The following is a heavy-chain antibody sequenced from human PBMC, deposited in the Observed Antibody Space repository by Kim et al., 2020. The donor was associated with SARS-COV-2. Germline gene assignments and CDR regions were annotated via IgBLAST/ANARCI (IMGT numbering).Heavy chain of an antibody. CDR2: ISSSGSTI. Sequence: GGSLRLSCAASGFTFRDYYMSWIRQAPGKGLEWVSYISSSGSTIYYADSVKGRFTISRDNAKNSLYLQMNSLRAEDTAVYYCARASRRLLYYYDSSGPRYFQHWGQGTLVTVSS. V-gene: IGHV3-11*01. CDR3: ARASRRLLYYYDSSGPRYFQH. CDR1: GFTFRDYY. J-gene: IGHJ1*01. D-gene: IGHD3-22*01.